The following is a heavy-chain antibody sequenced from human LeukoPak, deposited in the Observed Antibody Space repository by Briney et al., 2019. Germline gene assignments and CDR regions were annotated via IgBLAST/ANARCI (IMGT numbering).Heavy chain of an antibody. J-gene: IGHJ5*02. CDR1: GFTFGSHW. CDR2: INGDGSTT. V-gene: IGHV3-74*01. Sequence: AGPLRLSCAASGFTFGSHWMNWVRQAPGKGPVWVSRINGDGSTTVYADSVQGRFSSSRDNAKSTLYLHMNSLRAEDTAVYYCAREGGGYCSGINCWKWFDPWGQGTLVTVSS. D-gene: IGHD2-15*01. CDR3: AREGGGYCSGINCWKWFDP.